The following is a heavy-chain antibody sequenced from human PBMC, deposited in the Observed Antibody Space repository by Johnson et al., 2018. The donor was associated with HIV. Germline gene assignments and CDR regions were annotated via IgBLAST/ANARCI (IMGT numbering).Heavy chain of an antibody. CDR3: ANGGSYYAADDAFDI. CDR2: ISYDGSNK. V-gene: IGHV3-30*18. Sequence: QVQLVESGGGVVQPGRSLRLSCAASGFTFSSYGMHWVRQAPGKGLEWVAVISYDGSNKYYADSVKGRFTISRDNSKNTLYLQMNSLRAEDTAVYYCANGGSYYAADDAFDIWGQGTMVTVSS. J-gene: IGHJ3*02. D-gene: IGHD1-26*01. CDR1: GFTFSSYG.